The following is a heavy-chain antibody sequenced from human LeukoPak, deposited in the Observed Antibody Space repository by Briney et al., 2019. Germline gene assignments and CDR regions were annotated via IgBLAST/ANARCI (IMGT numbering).Heavy chain of an antibody. CDR3: ASTTDILGYCSSTSCAFDY. CDR2: IIDAGGTT. D-gene: IGHD2-2*01. V-gene: IGHV3-23*01. CDR1: GFTFSSYG. Sequence: GGSLRLSCVASGFTFSSYGMSWVRQAPGKGLEWVAAIIDAGGTTYYADSVKGRFTISRDNSKNTLYLQMNSLRAEDTAVYYCASTTDILGYCSSTSCAFDYWGQGTLVTVSS. J-gene: IGHJ4*02.